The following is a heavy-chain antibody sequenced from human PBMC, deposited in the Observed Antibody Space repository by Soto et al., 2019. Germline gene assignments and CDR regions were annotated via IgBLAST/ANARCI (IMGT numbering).Heavy chain of an antibody. D-gene: IGHD3-16*01. CDR2: IYPGGSDT. CDR1: GYSFAGYW. V-gene: IGHV5-51*01. J-gene: IGHJ6*02. Sequence: PGEFLRSSCTAYGYSFAGYWIAWVSQMPGKGLEWMGIIYPGGSDTKYSPSFQGQVTISADRSISTAYLQWGSLKASDSAIYYCARTRTFSLGFYYSAMDVWGQGTAVPVSS. CDR3: ARTRTFSLGFYYSAMDV.